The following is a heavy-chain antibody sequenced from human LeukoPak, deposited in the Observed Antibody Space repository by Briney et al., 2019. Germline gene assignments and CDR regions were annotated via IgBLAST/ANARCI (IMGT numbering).Heavy chain of an antibody. CDR3: VKGCPYKVPAAIYWYFDL. D-gene: IGHD2-2*01. J-gene: IGHJ2*01. V-gene: IGHV3-53*01. Sequence: QTGGTLRLSCAASGFTVSSNYMSWVRQAPGKGLEWVSVIYSGGSAYYADSVKGRFTISRDNSKNTLYLQMNSLRAEDTAVYYCVKGCPYKVPAAIYWYFDLWGRGTLVTVSS. CDR1: GFTVSSNY. CDR2: IYSGGSA.